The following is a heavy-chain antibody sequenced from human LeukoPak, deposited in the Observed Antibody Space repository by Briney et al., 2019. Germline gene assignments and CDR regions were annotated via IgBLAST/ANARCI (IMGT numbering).Heavy chain of an antibody. V-gene: IGHV4-59*01. D-gene: IGHD2-2*02. CDR3: TRAQCARCYTD. J-gene: IGHJ4*02. CDR2: IYNSGST. CDR1: GGSISSYY. Sequence: PAETLSLSCTVSGGSISSYYWSWIRQPPGKGLEWIGYIYNSGSTNYNPSLKSRVTISANRSKNQFSLKLSSVTAADTAVYYCTRAQCARCYTDWGQGTRVTVSS.